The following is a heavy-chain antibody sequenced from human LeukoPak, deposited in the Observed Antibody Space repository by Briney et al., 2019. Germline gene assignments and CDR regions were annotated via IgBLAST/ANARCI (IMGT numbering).Heavy chain of an antibody. Sequence: PSETLSLTCTVSGGSISSGGYYWNWIRQPPGTGLEWIGYIYYSGSTNYNPSLKSRVTISVDTSKNQFSLKLSSVTAADTAVYYCARTVSGSYEGWFDPWGQGTLVTVSS. CDR1: GGSISSGGYY. CDR2: IYYSGST. J-gene: IGHJ5*02. CDR3: ARTVSGSYEGWFDP. V-gene: IGHV4-61*08. D-gene: IGHD1-26*01.